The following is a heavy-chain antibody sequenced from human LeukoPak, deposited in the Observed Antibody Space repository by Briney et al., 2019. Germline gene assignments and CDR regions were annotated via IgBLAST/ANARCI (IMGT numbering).Heavy chain of an antibody. V-gene: IGHV4-59*01. Sequence: KTSETLSLTCTVSGGSISSYYWSWIRQPPGKGLEWIGYIYYSGSTNYNPSLKSRVTISVDTSKNQFSLKLSSVTAADTAVYYCARSRAKDSSGWYDHWGQGTLVTVSS. D-gene: IGHD6-19*01. CDR2: IYYSGST. CDR1: GGSISSYY. J-gene: IGHJ5*02. CDR3: ARSRAKDSSGWYDH.